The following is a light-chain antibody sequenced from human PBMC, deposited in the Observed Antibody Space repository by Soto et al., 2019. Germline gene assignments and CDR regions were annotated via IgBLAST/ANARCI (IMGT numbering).Light chain of an antibody. CDR1: QSVTNNF. V-gene: IGKV3-20*01. Sequence: IVLTQSPGTLSLSPGERATLSGGASQSVTNNFLAWYQQKPGQAPRLLISGASSRATGDPDRFSGSGSGTDFPLTISRLELRDFAVDYCQQYGTPLYTFGPGTILDI. CDR3: QQYGTPLYT. CDR2: GAS. J-gene: IGKJ3*01.